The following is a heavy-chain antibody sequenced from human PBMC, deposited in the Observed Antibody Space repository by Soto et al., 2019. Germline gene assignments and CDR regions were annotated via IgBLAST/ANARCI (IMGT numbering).Heavy chain of an antibody. D-gene: IGHD6-13*01. CDR3: ARHWGRGAAGTCYN. Sequence: SEPLSLSCSVAGGSISSRESYWGWIRQPPGKGLEWIGTIYFSGSTYYNPSLKSRVTLSVDTSMNQFSLQLSSVTAADTAVYYCARHWGRGAAGTCYNWGQGTLVTVSS. CDR2: IYFSGST. CDR1: GGSISSRESY. V-gene: IGHV4-39*01. J-gene: IGHJ4*02.